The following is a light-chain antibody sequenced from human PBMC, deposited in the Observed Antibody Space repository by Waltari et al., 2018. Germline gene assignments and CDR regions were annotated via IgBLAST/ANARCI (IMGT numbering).Light chain of an antibody. CDR2: GNT. V-gene: IGLV1-40*01. CDR1: SSNIGAGYD. J-gene: IGLJ2*01. CDR3: QSYDSSLSGPV. Sequence: QSVLTQPPSVSGAPGQRVTISCTGSSSNIGAGYDVHWYQQLPGTAPKLLIYGNTNRPSGGPDRFSGSRSGTSASLAITGLQAEDEADYYCQSYDSSLSGPVFGGGTKLTVL.